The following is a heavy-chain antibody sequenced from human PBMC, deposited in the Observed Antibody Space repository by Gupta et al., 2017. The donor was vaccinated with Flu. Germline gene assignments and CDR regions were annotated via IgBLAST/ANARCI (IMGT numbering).Heavy chain of an antibody. J-gene: IGHJ4*02. CDR3: ATFDAFYKWNAYFEF. D-gene: IGHD1-20*01. V-gene: IGHV4-59*01. CDR1: GVSISTYY. CDR2: VSYSGNT. Sequence: QVQLQESGPGLVKPPETLSLTCTVSGVSISTYYWSWIRQPPGKGLEWIGYVSYSGNTDYIPSLKSRVTISLDTSKNQFSMKLTSVTAADTAVYYCATFDAFYKWNAYFEFWGQGTPVTVSS.